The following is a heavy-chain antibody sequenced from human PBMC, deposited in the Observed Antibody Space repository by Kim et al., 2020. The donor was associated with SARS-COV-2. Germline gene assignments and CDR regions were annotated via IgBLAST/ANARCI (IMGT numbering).Heavy chain of an antibody. CDR3: AKTGEFDY. CDR2: IYTSGTT. V-gene: IGHV4-61*02. D-gene: IGHD7-27*01. J-gene: IGHJ4*02. Sequence: SETLSLTCTVSGGSVSSGNYHWSWIRQPAGKGLEWIGRIYTSGTTNYNPSLKSRVTISLDTSKNQFSLKLTPVTAADTAMYYCAKTGEFDYWGQGTLVTVSS. CDR1: GGSVSSGNYH.